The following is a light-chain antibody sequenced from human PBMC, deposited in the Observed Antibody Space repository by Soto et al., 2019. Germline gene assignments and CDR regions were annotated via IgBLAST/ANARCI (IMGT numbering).Light chain of an antibody. CDR2: ADN. Sequence: QSVLTRPPSASGTAGEMVSISCSGSSSNIGSNSVQWHQQLPGTAPNLLIYADNQRPSGVPDRFSGSKSGTSASLAITGLQSGDEADYYCAAWDDSLNGFVFGTGTKVTVL. J-gene: IGLJ1*01. V-gene: IGLV1-44*01. CDR3: AAWDDSLNGFV. CDR1: SSNIGSNS.